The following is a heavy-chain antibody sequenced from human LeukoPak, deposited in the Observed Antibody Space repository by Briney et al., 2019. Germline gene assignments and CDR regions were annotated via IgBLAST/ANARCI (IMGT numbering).Heavy chain of an antibody. D-gene: IGHD3-10*01. CDR3: AARLSGSYFDY. J-gene: IGHJ4*02. V-gene: IGHV3-23*01. CDR2: ISSSGGST. CDR1: GFTFSSYD. Sequence: GGSLRLSCAASGFTFSSYDMSWVRQAPGKGLEWVSAISSSGGSTYYADSVKGRFTISRDNSKNTLYLQMSSLRAEDTAGYYCAARLSGSYFDYWGQGTLVTVSS.